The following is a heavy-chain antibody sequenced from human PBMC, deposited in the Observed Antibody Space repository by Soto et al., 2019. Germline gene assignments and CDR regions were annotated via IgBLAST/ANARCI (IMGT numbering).Heavy chain of an antibody. CDR1: GFTFSSYG. V-gene: IGHV3-30*03. CDR2: ISYDGRNK. D-gene: IGHD5-18*01. CDR3: ARGYSYTQPVFDY. J-gene: IGHJ4*02. Sequence: GGSLRLSCAASGFTFSSYGIHWVRQAPGKGLDWVAAISYDGRNKYYADSVKGRFTISRDNFKNTLYLQMNSLRAEDTAVYYCARGYSYTQPVFDYWGLGTLVTVS.